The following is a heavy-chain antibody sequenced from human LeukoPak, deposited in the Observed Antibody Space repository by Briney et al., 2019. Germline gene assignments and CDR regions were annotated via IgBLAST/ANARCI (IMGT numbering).Heavy chain of an antibody. CDR2: ISGSGGST. CDR1: GFTVSSNY. CDR3: AKDLDDILLFDY. V-gene: IGHV3-23*01. J-gene: IGHJ4*02. D-gene: IGHD3-9*01. Sequence: GGSLRLSCAASGFTVSSNYMSWVRQAPGKGLEWVSAISGSGGSTYYADSVKGRFTISRDNSKNTLYLQMNSLRAEDTAVYYCAKDLDDILLFDYWGQGTLVTVSS.